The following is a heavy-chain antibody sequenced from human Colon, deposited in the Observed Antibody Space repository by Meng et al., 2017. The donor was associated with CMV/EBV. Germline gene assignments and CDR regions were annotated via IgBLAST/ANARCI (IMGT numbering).Heavy chain of an antibody. V-gene: IGHV3-66*02. CDR3: ARGGARDYGVEVAAHWDYYYGVDV. CDR2: IYTGGTTT. D-gene: IGHD3-3*01. CDR1: GFPVSSNY. Sequence: GESLKISCAASGFPVSSNYMAWFRQAPGKGLEWVSIIYTGGTTTLYADSVKGRFTISRDNSKNTLYLQMHSLRAEDTAVYYCARGGARDYGVEVAAHWDYYYGVDVWGQGTTVTVSS. J-gene: IGHJ6*02.